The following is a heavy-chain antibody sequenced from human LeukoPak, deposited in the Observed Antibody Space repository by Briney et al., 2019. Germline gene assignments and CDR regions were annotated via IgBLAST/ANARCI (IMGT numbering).Heavy chain of an antibody. J-gene: IGHJ4*02. D-gene: IGHD3-22*01. V-gene: IGHV3-23*01. Sequence: QPGGSLRLSCAASGFTFSNSAMTWVRQAPGRGLEWVSTISGSGISTYYADSVKGRFAISRDSSKNTLYLQMNSLRAEDTAVYYCARLRLDNNDYYYWAPFDYWGQGTLVTVSS. CDR1: GFTFSNSA. CDR2: ISGSGIST. CDR3: ARLRLDNNDYYYWAPFDY.